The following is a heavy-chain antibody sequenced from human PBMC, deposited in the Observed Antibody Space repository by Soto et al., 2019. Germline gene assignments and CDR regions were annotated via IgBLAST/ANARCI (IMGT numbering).Heavy chain of an antibody. V-gene: IGHV1-2*02. CDR3: AREMEKGGGSEGFDY. D-gene: IGHD1-26*01. CDR1: GDTFTANY. J-gene: IGHJ4*02. CDR2: INPKSGGT. Sequence: ASLKVSYKASGDTFTANYIHWVRQAPGQGFEWMGWINPKSGGTKYPQKFQGRVTMTRDTSLSTVYMTLTRLTSDDTAVYYCAREMEKGGGSEGFDYWGPGNLVTVSS.